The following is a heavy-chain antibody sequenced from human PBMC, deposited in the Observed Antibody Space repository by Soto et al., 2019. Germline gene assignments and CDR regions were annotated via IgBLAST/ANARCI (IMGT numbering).Heavy chain of an antibody. V-gene: IGHV3-30-3*01. CDR3: ARPPVTGTINWFDP. CDR2: ISYDGSNK. Sequence: GGSLRLSCAASGFTFSSYAMHWVRQAPGKGLEWVAVISYDGSNKYYADSVKGRFTISRDNSKNTLYLQMNSLRAEDTAVYYCARPPVTGTINWFDPWGQGTLVTVS. CDR1: GFTFSSYA. J-gene: IGHJ5*02. D-gene: IGHD1-7*01.